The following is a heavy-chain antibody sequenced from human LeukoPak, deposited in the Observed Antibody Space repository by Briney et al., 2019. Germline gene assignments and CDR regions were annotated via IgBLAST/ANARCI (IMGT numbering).Heavy chain of an antibody. CDR1: GGSFSGYY. CDR2: IDQSGTT. J-gene: IGHJ4*02. D-gene: IGHD5-12*01. CDR3: ARVPDYCFGYGYFDT. V-gene: IGHV4-34*01. Sequence: PSETLSLTCVLYGGSFSGYYWSWIRQPPGNGLEWLGEIDQSGTTNYNPSLKSPVTISIDTSKKQFSLTLTSMTAAYTAVYYCARVPDYCFGYGYFDTWGQGTRVTVSS.